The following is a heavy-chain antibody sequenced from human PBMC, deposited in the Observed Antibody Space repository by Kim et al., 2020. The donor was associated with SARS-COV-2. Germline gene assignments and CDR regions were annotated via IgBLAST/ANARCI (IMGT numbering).Heavy chain of an antibody. CDR3: ALELPCYGMDV. J-gene: IGHJ6*02. D-gene: IGHD1-7*01. Sequence: TNYAQKLQGRVTMTTDTSTSTAYMELRSLRSDDTAVYYCALELPCYGMDVWGQGTTVTVSS. CDR2: T. V-gene: IGHV1-18*01.